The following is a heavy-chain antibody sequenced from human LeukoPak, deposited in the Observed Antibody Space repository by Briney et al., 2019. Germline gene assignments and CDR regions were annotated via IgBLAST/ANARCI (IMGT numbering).Heavy chain of an antibody. CDR1: GYKFTSYW. Sequence: GESLKISCKGSGYKFTSYWIGWVRQMPGKGLEWMGINYFGDSDTRYSTSFQGQVTVPADTSISTAYLQWSSLKASDTAMYYCARQYGSGSNNWFDSWGQGTLVTVSS. D-gene: IGHD3-10*01. CDR2: NYFGDSDT. V-gene: IGHV5-51*01. J-gene: IGHJ5*01. CDR3: ARQYGSGSNNWFDS.